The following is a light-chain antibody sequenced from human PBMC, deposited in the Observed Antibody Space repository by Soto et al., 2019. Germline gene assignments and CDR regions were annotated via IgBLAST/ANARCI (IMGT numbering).Light chain of an antibody. CDR1: RSVTTV. J-gene: IGKJ1*01. CDR2: AAS. CDR3: QQDHNCPRT. V-gene: IGKV3-11*01. Sequence: TQAPGSLSVSQADRATLSCRASRSVTTVLAWYQQRPGQAPRLLISAASNLEAGIPARFSGSGSGTDFTLTISSLEPEDFAVYYCQQDHNCPRTFGQGTKVDIK.